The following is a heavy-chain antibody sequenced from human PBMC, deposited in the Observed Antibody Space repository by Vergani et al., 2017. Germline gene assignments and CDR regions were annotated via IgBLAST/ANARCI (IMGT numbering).Heavy chain of an antibody. Sequence: QVQLQESGPGLVKPSETLSLTCTVSGGSISSYYWSWIRQPAGKGLEWIGRIYTSGSTNYNPSLKSRVTMSVDTSKNQFSLKLSSVTAADTAVYYCARVTYALAAPLYYMDVWGKGTTVTVSS. D-gene: IGHD2-8*01. J-gene: IGHJ6*03. CDR2: IYTSGST. CDR1: GGSISSYY. CDR3: ARVTYALAAPLYYMDV. V-gene: IGHV4-4*07.